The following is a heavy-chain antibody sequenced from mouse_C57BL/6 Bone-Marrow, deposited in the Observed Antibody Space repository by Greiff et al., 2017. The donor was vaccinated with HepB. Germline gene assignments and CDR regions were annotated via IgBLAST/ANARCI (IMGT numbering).Heavy chain of an antibody. CDR3: TANWDEIDY. J-gene: IGHJ2*01. CDR2: IDPENGDT. D-gene: IGHD4-1*01. V-gene: IGHV14-4*01. CDR1: GYNIKDDY. Sequence: EVQLQQSGAELVRPGASVKLSCTASGYNIKDDYMHWVKQRPEQGLEWIGWIDPENGDTEYASKFQGKATITADTSSNTAYLQLSSLTSEDTAVYYCTANWDEIDYWGQGTTLTVSS.